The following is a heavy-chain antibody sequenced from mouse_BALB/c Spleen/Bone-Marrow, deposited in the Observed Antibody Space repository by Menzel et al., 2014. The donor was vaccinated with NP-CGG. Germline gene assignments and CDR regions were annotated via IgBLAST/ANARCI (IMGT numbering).Heavy chain of an antibody. D-gene: IGHD1-1*01. CDR1: GYTFTDYW. Sequence: QVQLKDSGAELVMPGASVKMSCKASGYTFTDYWMHWVKQRPGQGLEWIGAIDTSDSYTSYNQKFKGKATLTVDESSSTAYMQLSSLTSEDSAVYYCARRGVYYYGSFDYWGQGTTLTVSS. CDR2: IDTSDSYT. CDR3: ARRGVYYYGSFDY. J-gene: IGHJ2*01. V-gene: IGHV1-69*01.